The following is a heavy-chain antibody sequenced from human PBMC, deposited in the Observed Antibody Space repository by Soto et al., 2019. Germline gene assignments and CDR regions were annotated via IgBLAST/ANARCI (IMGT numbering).Heavy chain of an antibody. CDR1: GFTFDDYA. D-gene: IGHD6-19*01. V-gene: IGHV3-9*01. Sequence: EVQLVESGGGLVQPGRSLRLSCAASGFTFDDYAMHWVRQAPGKGLEWVSGISWNSGSIGYADSVKGRFTISRDNAKNSLYLQMNSLRAEDTALYYCAKMAGTGTSYFDYWGQGTLVTVSS. J-gene: IGHJ4*02. CDR3: AKMAGTGTSYFDY. CDR2: ISWNSGSI.